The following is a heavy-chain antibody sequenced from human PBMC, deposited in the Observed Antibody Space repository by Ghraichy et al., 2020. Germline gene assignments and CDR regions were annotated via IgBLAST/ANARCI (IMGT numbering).Heavy chain of an antibody. D-gene: IGHD5-12*01. CDR2: ISYDGSNK. Sequence: GGSLRLSCAASGFTFSSYGMHWVRQAPGKGLEWVAVISYDGSNKYYADSVKGRFTISRDNSKNTLYLQMNSLRAEDTAVYYCAKDGLYSGYDLDYWVQGTLVTVSS. J-gene: IGHJ4*02. CDR1: GFTFSSYG. V-gene: IGHV3-30*18. CDR3: AKDGLYSGYDLDY.